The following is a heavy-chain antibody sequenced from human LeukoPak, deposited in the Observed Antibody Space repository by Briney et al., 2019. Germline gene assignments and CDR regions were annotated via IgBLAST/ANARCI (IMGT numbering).Heavy chain of an antibody. D-gene: IGHD1-1*01. CDR3: ARSDDLPGDFDC. CDR1: GYTFSGYY. J-gene: IGHJ4*02. CDR2: INPNSGGT. V-gene: IGHV1-2*02. Sequence: ASVRVSCKASGYTFSGYYLHWVRLAPGRGLEWLGWINPNSGGTTYAQKFRGRVTMTRDTSINTAYMELSGLISNDTAVYYCARSDDLPGDFDCWGQGTLVTVSS.